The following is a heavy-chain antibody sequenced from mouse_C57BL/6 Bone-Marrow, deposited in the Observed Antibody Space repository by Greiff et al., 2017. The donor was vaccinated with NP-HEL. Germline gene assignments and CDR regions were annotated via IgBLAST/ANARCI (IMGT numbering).Heavy chain of an antibody. CDR1: GYTFTDHT. V-gene: IGHV1-78*01. CDR2: IYPRDGST. CDR3: ARWATVVARGNYFDY. D-gene: IGHD1-1*01. J-gene: IGHJ2*01. Sequence: QVQLQQSDAELVKPGASVKISCKVSGYTFTDHTIHWMKQRPEQGLEWIGYIYPRDGSTKYNEKFKGKATLTADKSSSTAYMQLNSLTSEDSAVYFCARWATVVARGNYFDYWGQGTTLTVSS.